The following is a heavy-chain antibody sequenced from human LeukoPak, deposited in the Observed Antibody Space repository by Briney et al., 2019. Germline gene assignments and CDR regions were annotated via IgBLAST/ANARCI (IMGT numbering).Heavy chain of an antibody. CDR1: GGSISSSSSY. CDR3: ASLMSSAGYYFDY. V-gene: IGHV4-39*01. J-gene: IGHJ4*02. Sequence: SETLSLTCTVSGGSISSSSSYWGWIRQPPGKGLEWIGSIYYSGSTYYNPSLKSRVTISVDTSKNQFSLKLSSVTAADTAVYYCASLMSSAGYYFDYWGQGTLVTVSS. CDR2: IYYSGST. D-gene: IGHD3-16*01.